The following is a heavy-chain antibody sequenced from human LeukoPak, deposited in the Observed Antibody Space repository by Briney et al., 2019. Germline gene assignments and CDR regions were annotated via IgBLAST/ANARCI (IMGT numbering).Heavy chain of an antibody. D-gene: IGHD3-22*01. V-gene: IGHV3-30*03. CDR2: ISYDGSNK. CDR1: GFTFSSHG. CDR3: ARGIYYYDSSGYQRFDY. Sequence: GGSLRLSRAASGFTFSSHGMHWVRQASGKGLEWVAVISYDGSNKYYADSVKGRFTISRDNSKNTLYLQMNSLRAEDTAVYYCARGIYYYDSSGYQRFDYWGQGTLVTVSS. J-gene: IGHJ4*02.